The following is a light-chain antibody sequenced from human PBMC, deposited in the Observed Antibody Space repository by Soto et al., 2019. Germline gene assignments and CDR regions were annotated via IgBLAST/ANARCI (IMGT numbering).Light chain of an antibody. CDR3: SSFAGSDNGDV. Sequence: QSALTQPTSATGSPGQSVTISCTGTSSDVGGYNYVSWYQQHPGKAPKLMIFEVSKRPAGVPDRFSGSKSGNTASLTVSGLQAEDEADYYCSSFAGSDNGDVFGTGTKLTVL. V-gene: IGLV2-8*01. CDR1: SSDVGGYNY. CDR2: EVS. J-gene: IGLJ1*01.